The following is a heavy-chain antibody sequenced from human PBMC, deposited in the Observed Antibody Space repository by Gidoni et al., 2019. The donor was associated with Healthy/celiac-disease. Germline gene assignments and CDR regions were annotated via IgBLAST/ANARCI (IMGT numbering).Heavy chain of an antibody. Sequence: EVQLVQSGAEVKKPGESRKISCKGSGDSFTSYWIGWVRQMPGKGLACMGIIYPGDSDSSYSPSFQGQVTISAAKSISPASLQWSTLKASETAMYYWARHRGYGGNQKGGAQDYWGQGTLVTVSS. D-gene: IGHD4-17*01. CDR1: GDSFTSYW. V-gene: IGHV5-51*01. CDR3: ARHRGYGGNQKGGAQDY. J-gene: IGHJ4*02. CDR2: IYPGDSDS.